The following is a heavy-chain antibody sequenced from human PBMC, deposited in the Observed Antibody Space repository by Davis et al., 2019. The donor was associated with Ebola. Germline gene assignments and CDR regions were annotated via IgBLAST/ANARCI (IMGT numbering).Heavy chain of an antibody. J-gene: IGHJ5*02. CDR3: ARSTVGGKSGRWFDP. V-gene: IGHV5-51*01. Sequence: GESLKISCEGSGYTFTRYWIGWVRQMPGQGLEWMGIIYPSDSETRYSPSFRGQAIISADKSIRTAYLQWTSLKASDTAMYYCARSTVGGKSGRWFDPWGQGTLVTVSS. CDR1: GYTFTRYW. CDR2: IYPSDSET. D-gene: IGHD4-23*01.